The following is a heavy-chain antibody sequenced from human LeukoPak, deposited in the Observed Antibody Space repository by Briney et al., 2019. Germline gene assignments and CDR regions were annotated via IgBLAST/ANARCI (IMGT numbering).Heavy chain of an antibody. J-gene: IGHJ4*02. D-gene: IGHD3-16*01. CDR3: ARDRIGGEEY. CDR2: LRENGTEK. CDR1: GFTFNKHW. V-gene: IGHV3-7*01. Sequence: QPGGSLRLSCAASGFTFNKHWMSWVRQAPGKGLEWVANLRENGTEKMYVDSVKGRFTISRDNAKNSLYLQMNYLRAEDTAVYFCARDRIGGEEYWGQGTLVTVSS.